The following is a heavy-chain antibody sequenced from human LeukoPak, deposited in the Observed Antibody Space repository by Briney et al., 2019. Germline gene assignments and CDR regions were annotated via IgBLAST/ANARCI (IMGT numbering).Heavy chain of an antibody. J-gene: IGHJ5*02. Sequence: SETLSLTCAVSGGSISSSNWWSWVRQPPGKGLEWIGSIYYSGSTYYNPSLKSRVTISVDTSKNQFSLKLSSVTAADTAVYYCARALGSNWFDPWGQGTLVTVSS. V-gene: IGHV4-4*02. CDR1: GGSISSSNW. CDR2: IYYSGST. D-gene: IGHD7-27*01. CDR3: ARALGSNWFDP.